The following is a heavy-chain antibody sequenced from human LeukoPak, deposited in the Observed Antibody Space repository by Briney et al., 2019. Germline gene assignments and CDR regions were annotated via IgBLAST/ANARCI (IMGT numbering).Heavy chain of an antibody. J-gene: IGHJ4*02. CDR3: TRVRSGNDFDY. Sequence: GGSLRLSCTTSGFTFGDYAMSWVRQAPGKGLEWVGFIRSKAYGGTTQYAASVKGRFTISRDDSKSIAYLQMSSLKTEDTAVYYCTRVRSGNDFDYWGQGTLVTVSS. V-gene: IGHV3-49*04. CDR2: IRSKAYGGTT. CDR1: GFTFGDYA. D-gene: IGHD3-10*01.